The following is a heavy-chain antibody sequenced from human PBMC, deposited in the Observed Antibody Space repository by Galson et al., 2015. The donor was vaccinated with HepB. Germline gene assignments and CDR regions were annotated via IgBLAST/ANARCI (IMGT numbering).Heavy chain of an antibody. V-gene: IGHV1-46*01. CDR3: ARVGGYSYGYLIDPYFDY. CDR2: INPSGGST. D-gene: IGHD5-18*01. CDR1: GYTFTSYY. J-gene: IGHJ4*02. Sequence: SVKVSCKASGYTFTSYYMHWVRQAPGQGLEWMGIINPSGGSTSYAQKFQGRVTMTRDTSTSTVYMELSSLRSEDTAVYYCARVGGYSYGYLIDPYFDYWGQGTLVTVSS.